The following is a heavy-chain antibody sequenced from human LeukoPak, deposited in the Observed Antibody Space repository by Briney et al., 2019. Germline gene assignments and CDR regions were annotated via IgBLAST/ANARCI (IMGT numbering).Heavy chain of an antibody. CDR3: ARDLYSIGWPGGPDY. CDR2: ISSSSSYM. J-gene: IGHJ4*02. CDR1: GFTFSSYS. V-gene: IGHV3-21*01. Sequence: TAGGSLRLSCAASGFTFSSYSMNWVRQAPGKGLEWVSSISSSSSYMHYADSVKGRFTISRDNAKNSLFLQMNSLRAEDTAVYYCARDLYSIGWPGGPDYWGQGTLVTVSS. D-gene: IGHD6-19*01.